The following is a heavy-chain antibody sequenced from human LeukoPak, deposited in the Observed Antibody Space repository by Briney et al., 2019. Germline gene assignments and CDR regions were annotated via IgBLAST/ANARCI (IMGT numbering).Heavy chain of an antibody. CDR3: AREAIIGGILV. CDR1: GFTFSSYT. V-gene: IGHV3-21*01. Sequence: GGSLRLSCAASGFTFSSYTMNWVRKAPGKGLEWVSSITSIGGYIYYADSVKGRFTISRDNAKNSLYLQMNSLRAEDRAVYYCAREAIIGGILVWGQGTLVTVSS. CDR2: ITSIGGYI. J-gene: IGHJ4*02. D-gene: IGHD3-16*02.